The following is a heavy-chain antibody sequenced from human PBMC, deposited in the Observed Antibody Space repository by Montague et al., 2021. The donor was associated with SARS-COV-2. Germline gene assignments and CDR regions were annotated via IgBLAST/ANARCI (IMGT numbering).Heavy chain of an antibody. Sequence: TLSLTCTVSGGSVNSGNYYWSWIRQPVGKTLEWMGRISTSGNTNYNPSLKSRLSILVDTSKNQFSLNLRSVTAADTAVYYCARDTEVEIRTYSYYKMDVWGLGTTVTVSS. CDR2: ISTSGNT. CDR1: GGSVNSGNYY. J-gene: IGHJ6*02. D-gene: IGHD2-21*01. V-gene: IGHV4-61*02. CDR3: ARDTEVEIRTYSYYKMDV.